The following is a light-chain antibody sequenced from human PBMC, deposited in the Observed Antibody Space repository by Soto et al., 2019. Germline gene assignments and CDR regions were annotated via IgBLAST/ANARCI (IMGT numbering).Light chain of an antibody. Sequence: QSVLTQPPSVSAAPGQTVTLSCSGSISNIGNNYVSWFQQFPGTGPKLLIYDNYKRPSGIPDRFSGSKSGTSATLGITGLQIGDEADYYCATWDSCLSAAVFGGGTKLTVL. CDR3: ATWDSCLSAAV. J-gene: IGLJ2*01. CDR1: ISNIGNNY. V-gene: IGLV1-51*01. CDR2: DNY.